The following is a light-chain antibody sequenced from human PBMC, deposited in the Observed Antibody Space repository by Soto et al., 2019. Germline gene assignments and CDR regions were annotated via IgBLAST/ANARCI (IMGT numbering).Light chain of an antibody. CDR1: HSVSSN. CDR2: GAS. J-gene: IGKJ3*01. V-gene: IGKV3-15*01. Sequence: EIVMTQSPAPLSVSPGERATLSCRASHSVSSNLAWYQQKPGQAPRLLIDGASTRPTGITARFSGSGSGTEFSLTISSLHSEDFAVYYCQHDENLPRGFGPGTRVDIK. CDR3: QHDENLPRG.